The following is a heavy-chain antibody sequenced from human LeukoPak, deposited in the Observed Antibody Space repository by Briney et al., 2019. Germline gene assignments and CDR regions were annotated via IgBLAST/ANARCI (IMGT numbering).Heavy chain of an antibody. Sequence: SETLSLTCTVSGGSISSGSYYWSWIRQPAGKGLEWIGRIYTSGSTNYTPSLKRRVTISVDTSKNQFSLKLSSVTAADTAVYYCARDPGYSSGWLDYWGQGTLVTVSS. V-gene: IGHV4-61*02. D-gene: IGHD6-19*01. CDR1: GGSISSGSYY. CDR2: IYTSGST. CDR3: ARDPGYSSGWLDY. J-gene: IGHJ4*02.